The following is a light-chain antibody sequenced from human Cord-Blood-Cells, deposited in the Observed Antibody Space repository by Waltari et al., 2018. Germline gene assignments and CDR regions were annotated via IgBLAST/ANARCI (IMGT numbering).Light chain of an antibody. J-gene: IGKJ4*01. CDR2: AAS. V-gene: IGKV1-39*01. CDR1: QSISSY. Sequence: DIQMTQSPSSLSASVGDRVTITCRASQSISSYLNWYQQKPGKAPKLLIYAASSLQSGVPSRFIVSGSGTDFMLTISSLQPEDFATYYCQQSYSTPLTLGGWTKVDIK. CDR3: QQSYSTPLT.